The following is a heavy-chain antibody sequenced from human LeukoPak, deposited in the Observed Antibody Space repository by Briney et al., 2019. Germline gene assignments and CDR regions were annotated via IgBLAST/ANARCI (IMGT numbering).Heavy chain of an antibody. CDR1: GSTFSSYA. D-gene: IGHD3-10*01. Sequence: GASVKVSCKASGSTFSSYAISWVRQAPGQGLEWMGRITPIFGTANYAQKFQGRVTITTDESTGTAYMELSSLRSEDTAVYYCAGTDMVRGVPLYYFDYWGQGTLVTVSS. J-gene: IGHJ4*02. CDR2: ITPIFGTA. CDR3: AGTDMVRGVPLYYFDY. V-gene: IGHV1-69*05.